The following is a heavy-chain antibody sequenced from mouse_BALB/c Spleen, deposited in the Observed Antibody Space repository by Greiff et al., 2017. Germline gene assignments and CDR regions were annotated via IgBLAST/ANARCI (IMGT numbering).Heavy chain of an antibody. CDR2: ISSGGSYT. J-gene: IGHJ3*01. Sequence: EVKLMESGGGLVKPGGSLKLSCAASGFTFSSYAMSWVRQSPEKRLEWVAEISSGGSYTYYPDTVTGRFTISRDNAKNTLYLEMSSLRSEDTAMYYCARDYDYGAQFAYWGQGTLVTVSA. CDR3: ARDYDYGAQFAY. CDR1: GFTFSSYA. D-gene: IGHD2-4*01. V-gene: IGHV5-9-4*01.